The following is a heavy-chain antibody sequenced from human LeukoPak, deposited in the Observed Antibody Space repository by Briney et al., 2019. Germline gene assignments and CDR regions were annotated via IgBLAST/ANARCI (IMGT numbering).Heavy chain of an antibody. J-gene: IGHJ4*02. CDR2: INPSGGST. Sequence: ASVKVSCKASGYTFTSYYMHWVRQAPGQGLEWMGIINPSGGSTSYAQKLQGRVTMTTDTSTSRAYMELRSLRSDDTAVYYCARGSYFDYWGQGTLVTVSS. CDR1: GYTFTSYY. CDR3: ARGSYFDY. V-gene: IGHV1-46*01.